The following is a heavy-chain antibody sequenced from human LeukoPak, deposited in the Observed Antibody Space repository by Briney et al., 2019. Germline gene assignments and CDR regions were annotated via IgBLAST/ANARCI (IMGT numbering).Heavy chain of an antibody. CDR2: IKQDGSEK. CDR1: GFTFSSYA. D-gene: IGHD5-12*01. Sequence: GGSLRLSCAASGFTFSSYAMTWVRRAPGKGLEWVANIKQDGSEKYYVDSVKGRFTISRDNAKNSLYLQMNSLRAEDTAVYYCARESGYSGYGWNWFDPWGQGTLVTVSS. V-gene: IGHV3-7*01. CDR3: ARESGYSGYGWNWFDP. J-gene: IGHJ5*02.